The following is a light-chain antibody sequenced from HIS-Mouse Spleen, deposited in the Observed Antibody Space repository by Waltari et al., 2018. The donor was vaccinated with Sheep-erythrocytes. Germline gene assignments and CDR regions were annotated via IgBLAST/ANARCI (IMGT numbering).Light chain of an antibody. J-gene: IGLJ1*01. CDR2: DVS. CDR1: SSDVGGYNY. CDR3: CSYAGSYTYV. V-gene: IGLV2-11*01. Sequence: QSALTQPRSVSGSPGQSVTISCTGTSSDVGGYNYVSWYQQHPGKAPKLMIYDVSKGPSGAPDRFSGSKAGNTASLTISGLQAEDEADYYCCSYAGSYTYVFGTGTKVTVL.